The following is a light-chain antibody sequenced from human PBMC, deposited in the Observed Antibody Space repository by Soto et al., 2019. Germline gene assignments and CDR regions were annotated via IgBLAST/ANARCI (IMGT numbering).Light chain of an antibody. CDR2: EHN. V-gene: IGLV6-57*03. CDR1: SGSIASNY. Sequence: NFMLTQPHSVSESPGKTVIISCTRSSGSIASNYVQWYQQRPGSAPTIVIYEHNQRPSGVPDRFSGSVDSSSNSASLTISGLKTEDEADYYCHSYESNNVVFGGGTQLTVL. J-gene: IGLJ3*02. CDR3: HSYESNNVV.